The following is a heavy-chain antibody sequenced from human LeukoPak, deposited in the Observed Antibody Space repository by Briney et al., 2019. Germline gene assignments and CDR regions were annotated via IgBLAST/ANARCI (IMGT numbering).Heavy chain of an antibody. J-gene: IGHJ4*02. CDR3: ARTNPIYGDYDY. D-gene: IGHD4-17*01. V-gene: IGHV3-53*01. CDR2: MFPDGRT. CDR1: GFSVNDNY. Sequence: GGSLRLSCAVSGFSVNDNYMSWVRQAPGKGLQWVSVMFPDGRTYYADSVKGRFTISRDLARNTLLLQMHSLRADDTAVHYCARTNPIYGDYDYWGQGTLVTVSS.